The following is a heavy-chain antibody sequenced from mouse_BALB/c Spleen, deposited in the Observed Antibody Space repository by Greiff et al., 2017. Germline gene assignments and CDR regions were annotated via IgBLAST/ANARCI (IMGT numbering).Heavy chain of an antibody. CDR1: GYTFTSYW. V-gene: IGHV1S81*02. J-gene: IGHJ4*01. D-gene: IGHD1-1*01. CDR3: ERYYGRGYAMDY. CDR2: INPSNGRT. Sequence: QVQLQQPGAELVKPGASVKLSCKASGYTFTSYWMHWVKQRPGQGLEWIGEINPSNGRTNYNEKFKSKATLTVDKSSSTAYMQLSSLTSEDSAVYYCERYYGRGYAMDYWGQGTSVTVSS.